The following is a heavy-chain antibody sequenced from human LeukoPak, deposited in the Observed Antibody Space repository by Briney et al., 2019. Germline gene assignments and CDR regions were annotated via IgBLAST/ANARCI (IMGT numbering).Heavy chain of an antibody. CDR3: AKDPGPYYYYYMDV. Sequence: GGSLRLSCAASGFTFSSYAMSWVRQAPGKGLEWVSAISGSGGSTYYADSVKGRFTISRDNSKNTLYLQMNSLRAEDTAVYYCAKDPGPYYYYYMDVWGKGTTVTVSS. D-gene: IGHD7-27*01. CDR1: GFTFSSYA. CDR2: ISGSGGST. J-gene: IGHJ6*03. V-gene: IGHV3-23*01.